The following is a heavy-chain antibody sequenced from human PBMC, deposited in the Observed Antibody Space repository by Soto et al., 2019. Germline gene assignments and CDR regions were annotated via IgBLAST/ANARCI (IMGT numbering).Heavy chain of an antibody. V-gene: IGHV1-2*02. CDR3: ARESITIFGVVINYYYGMDV. Sequence: ASVKVSCKASGYTFTGYYMHWLRQAPGQGLEWMGWINPNSGGTNYAQKFQGRVTMTRDTSISTAYMELSRLRSDDTAVYYCARESITIFGVVINYYYGMDVWGQGTTVTVSS. D-gene: IGHD3-3*01. CDR2: INPNSGGT. J-gene: IGHJ6*02. CDR1: GYTFTGYY.